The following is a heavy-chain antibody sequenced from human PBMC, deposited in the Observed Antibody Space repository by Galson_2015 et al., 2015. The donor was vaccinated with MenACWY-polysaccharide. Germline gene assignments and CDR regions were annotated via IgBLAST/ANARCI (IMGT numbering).Heavy chain of an antibody. CDR2: IVGSGANT. CDR3: AKDTLHAAGTAND. J-gene: IGHJ4*02. D-gene: IGHD6-13*01. Sequence: SLRLSCAASGFTFSSSVMSWVRQAPGKRLEWVAVIVGSGANTYYTDSVKGRFIISRDNSKNTVYLQMNSLRAEDTALYYCAKDTLHAAGTANDWGQGTLVTVSS. V-gene: IGHV3-23*01. CDR1: GFTFSSSV.